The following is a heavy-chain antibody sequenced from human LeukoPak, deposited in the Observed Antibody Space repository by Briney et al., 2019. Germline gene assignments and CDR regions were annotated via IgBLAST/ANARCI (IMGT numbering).Heavy chain of an antibody. J-gene: IGHJ4*02. CDR3: AGLSMSKWGPEGYFDY. CDR1: GGSISSSSYY. D-gene: IGHD1-26*01. CDR2: IYYSGST. V-gene: IGHV4-39*01. Sequence: SETLSLTCTVSGGSISSSSYYWGWIRQPPGKGLEWIGSIYYSGSTYYNPSLKSRVTISVDTSKNQFSLKLSSVTAADTAVYYCAGLSMSKWGPEGYFDYWGQGTLVTVSS.